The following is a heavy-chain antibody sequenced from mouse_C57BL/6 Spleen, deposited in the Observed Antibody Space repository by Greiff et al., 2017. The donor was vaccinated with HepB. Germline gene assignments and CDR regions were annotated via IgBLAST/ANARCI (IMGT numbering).Heavy chain of an antibody. CDR1: GYSITSGYY. CDR2: ISYDGSN. V-gene: IGHV3-6*01. J-gene: IGHJ3*01. Sequence: EVQRVESGPGLVKPSQSLSLTCSVTGYSITSGYYWNWIRQFPGNKLEWMGYISYDGSNNYNPSLKNRISITRDTSKNQFFLKLNSVTTEDTATYYCAREPPYDGFAYWGQGTLVTVSA. D-gene: IGHD2-3*01. CDR3: AREPPYDGFAY.